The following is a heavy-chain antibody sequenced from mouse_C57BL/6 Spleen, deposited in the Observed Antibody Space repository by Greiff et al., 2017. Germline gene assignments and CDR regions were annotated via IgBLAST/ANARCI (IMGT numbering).Heavy chain of an antibody. CDR1: GFTFSSYA. Sequence: EVQRVESGEGLVKPGGSLKLSCAASGFTFSSYAMSWVRQTPEKRLEWVAYISSGGDYIYYADTVKGRFTISRDNARNTLYLQMSSLKSEDTAMYYCTRDGQLRLRDYYAMDYWGQGTSVTVSS. CDR2: ISSGGDYI. CDR3: TRDGQLRLRDYYAMDY. D-gene: IGHD3-2*02. V-gene: IGHV5-9-1*02. J-gene: IGHJ4*01.